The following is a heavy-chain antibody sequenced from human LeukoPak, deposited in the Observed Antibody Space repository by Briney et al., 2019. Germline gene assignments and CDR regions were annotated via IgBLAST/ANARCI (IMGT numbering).Heavy chain of an antibody. V-gene: IGHV1-2*02. CDR1: GFTFTDHC. CDR3: VREGEGPLSKDFDY. D-gene: IGHD2/OR15-2a*01. Sequence: ASMKVSCKSSGFTFTDHCIHRVRQGPGQGLEWMGYIGPHSTFTSSPQEFQGRVTMTRDASMSTAYMELTRLTSDDTAVYYCVREGEGPLSKDFDYWGKGTLVTVSS. CDR2: IGPHSTFT. J-gene: IGHJ4*02.